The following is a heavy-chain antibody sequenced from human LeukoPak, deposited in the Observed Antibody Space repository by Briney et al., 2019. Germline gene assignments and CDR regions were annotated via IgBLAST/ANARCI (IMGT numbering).Heavy chain of an antibody. CDR2: IYYSGNT. CDR1: GGSISSSSYY. CDR3: ARRDPYFDY. Sequence: KPSETLSLTCTVSGGSISSSSYYWGWIRPPPGKGLEWIGSIYYSGNTYYNPSLKSLLPLSVDTTKNQFFTKLTSVTAADTAVYYCARRDPYFDYWGQGTLVTVSS. J-gene: IGHJ4*02. D-gene: IGHD2-21*02. V-gene: IGHV4-39*01.